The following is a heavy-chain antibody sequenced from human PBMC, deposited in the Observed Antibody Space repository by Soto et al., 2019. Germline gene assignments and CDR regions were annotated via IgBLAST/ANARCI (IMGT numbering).Heavy chain of an antibody. Sequence: QVQLVQSGAEVKKPGSSVKVSCKASGGTFSSYAISWVRQAPGQGLEWMGGIIPIFGTANYAQKFQGRVTITADEFTSTAYMELSSLRSEDTAVYYCARAAERGYSIYYYYGMDVWGQGPTVTVSS. CDR2: IIPIFGTA. CDR3: ARAAERGYSIYYYYGMDV. J-gene: IGHJ6*02. D-gene: IGHD5-12*01. CDR1: GGTFSSYA. V-gene: IGHV1-69*01.